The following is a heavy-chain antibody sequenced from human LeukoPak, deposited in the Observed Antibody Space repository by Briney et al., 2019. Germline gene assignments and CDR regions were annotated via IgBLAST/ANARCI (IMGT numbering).Heavy chain of an antibody. V-gene: IGHV4-30-2*01. CDR2: IYHSGST. J-gene: IGHJ4*02. D-gene: IGHD1-26*01. CDR3: ARTRSPGSYSPKGPFDY. CDR1: GGSISSGGYY. Sequence: SQTLSLTCTVSGGSISSGGYYWSWIRQPPGKGLEWIGYIYHSGSTYYNPSLKSRVTISVDRSKNQFSLKLSSVTAADTAVYYCARTRSPGSYSPKGPFDYWGQGTLVTVSS.